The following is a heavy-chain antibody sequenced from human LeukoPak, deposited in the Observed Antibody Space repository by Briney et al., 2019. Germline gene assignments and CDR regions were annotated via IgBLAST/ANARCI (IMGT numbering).Heavy chain of an antibody. CDR1: GFIFSSYA. V-gene: IGHV3-23*01. D-gene: IGHD2/OR15-2a*01. Sequence: GGSLRLSCAASGFIFSSYAMSWVRQAPGKGLEWVSAISGSGGSTYYADSVKGRFTISRDNSKNTLYLQMNSLRAEDTAVYYCAKDSMGGYYYYYMDVWGKGTTVTVSS. CDR3: AKDSMGGYYYYYMDV. J-gene: IGHJ6*03. CDR2: ISGSGGST.